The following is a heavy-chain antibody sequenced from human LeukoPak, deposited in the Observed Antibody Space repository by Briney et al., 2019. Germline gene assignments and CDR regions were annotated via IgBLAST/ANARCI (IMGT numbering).Heavy chain of an antibody. Sequence: SSETLSLTCAVYGGSFSGYYWSWIRQPPGKGLEWIGEINHSGSTNYNPSLKSRVTISVDTSKNQFSLKLSSVTAADTAVYYCAQKYYDILTALGWFDPWGQGTLVTVSS. CDR2: INHSGST. CDR3: AQKYYDILTALGWFDP. CDR1: GGSFSGYY. V-gene: IGHV4-34*01. J-gene: IGHJ5*02. D-gene: IGHD3-9*01.